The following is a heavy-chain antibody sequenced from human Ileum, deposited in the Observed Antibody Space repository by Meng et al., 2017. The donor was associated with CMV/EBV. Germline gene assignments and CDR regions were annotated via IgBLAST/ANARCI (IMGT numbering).Heavy chain of an antibody. J-gene: IGHJ4*02. D-gene: IGHD4-23*01. CDR2: VSTYNGNT. Sequence: QVQLVQSGAEVQKPGAAVTVSCKASGYTFAKYGISWVRQAPGQGLEWMGWVSTYNGNTHYEQKLQGRVTMTTDRSTRTAYMELRSLRSDDTAVYYCARAGGNSLFDYWGRGTLVTVSS. CDR1: GYTFAKYG. V-gene: IGHV1-18*01. CDR3: ARAGGNSLFDY.